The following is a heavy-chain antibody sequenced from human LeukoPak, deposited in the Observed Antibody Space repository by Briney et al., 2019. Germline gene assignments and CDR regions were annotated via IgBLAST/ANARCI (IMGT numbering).Heavy chain of an antibody. Sequence: PGGSLRLSCAASGFTFSSYAMSWVRQAPGKGLEWVSAISGSGGSTYYADSVKGRFTISRDNSKNTLYLQMNSLRAEDTAVYYCASHILGYCSGGSCANFDHWGQGTLVTVSS. J-gene: IGHJ4*02. V-gene: IGHV3-23*01. CDR1: GFTFSSYA. CDR3: ASHILGYCSGGSCANFDH. D-gene: IGHD2-15*01. CDR2: ISGSGGST.